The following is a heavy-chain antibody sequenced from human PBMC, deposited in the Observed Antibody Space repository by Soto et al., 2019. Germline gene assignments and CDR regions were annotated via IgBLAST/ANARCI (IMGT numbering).Heavy chain of an antibody. J-gene: IGHJ4*02. Sequence: GASVKVSCKASGGTFSSYAISWVRQAPGQGLEWMGGIIPIFGTANYAQKFQGRVTITADESTSTAYMELSSLRSEDTAVYYCARVYSPATRSFDYWGQGTLVTVSS. D-gene: IGHD1-26*01. CDR2: IIPIFGTA. CDR3: ARVYSPATRSFDY. V-gene: IGHV1-69*13. CDR1: GGTFSSYA.